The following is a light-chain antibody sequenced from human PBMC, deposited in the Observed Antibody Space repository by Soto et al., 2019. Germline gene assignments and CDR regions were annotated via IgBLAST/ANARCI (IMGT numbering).Light chain of an antibody. CDR3: LHFNGFPLT. CDR2: AAS. Sequence: DLQLTQSPSFLSASVGDRVTITCRASQGISSYLTWYQQKPGKAPKLLIYAASTLQSGVPSRFSGGGSGTEFTLTISSLQPEDFATYYCLHFNGFPLTFGGGTKVEVK. J-gene: IGKJ4*01. CDR1: QGISSY. V-gene: IGKV1-9*01.